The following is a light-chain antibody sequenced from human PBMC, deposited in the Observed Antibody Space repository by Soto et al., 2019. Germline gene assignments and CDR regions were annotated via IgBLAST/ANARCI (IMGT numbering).Light chain of an antibody. CDR1: SSDVGGYNS. V-gene: IGLV2-14*03. J-gene: IGLJ1*01. CDR2: NVN. CDR3: SSYTTSSTYV. Sequence: QSALTQPASVSGSPGQSITISCTGTSSDVGGYNSVSWYQHHPGKAPKLMIYNVNNQPSGVSNRFSGSKSGNTASLTISGLQAEDEADYYCSSYTTSSTYVFGTGTKVTVL.